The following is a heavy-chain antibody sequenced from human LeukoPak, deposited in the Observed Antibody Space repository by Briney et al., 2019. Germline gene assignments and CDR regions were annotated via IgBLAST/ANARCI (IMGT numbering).Heavy chain of an antibody. V-gene: IGHV4-34*01. Sequence: SETLSLTCAVYGGSFSGYYWSWIRQPPGKGLEWIGEINHSGSTNYNPSLKSRVTISVDTSKDQFSLKLSSVTAADTAVYYCARGEDAFDIWGQGTMVTVSS. CDR2: INHSGST. CDR3: ARGEDAFDI. J-gene: IGHJ3*02. CDR1: GGSFSGYY.